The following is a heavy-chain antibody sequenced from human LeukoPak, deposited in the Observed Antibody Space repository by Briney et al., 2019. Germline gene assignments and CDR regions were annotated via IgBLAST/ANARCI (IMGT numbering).Heavy chain of an antibody. V-gene: IGHV3-23*01. CDR2: ISGSDT. D-gene: IGHD3-16*02. J-gene: IGHJ4*02. Sequence: GGSLRLSCAASGFTFSSYAMSWVRQAPGKGLEWVSSISGSDTYSADSVKGRFTISRDISRNTLYLQMNSLRVEDTAVYYCAKDLQLSHWGQGTLVTVSS. CDR1: GFTFSSYA. CDR3: AKDLQLSH.